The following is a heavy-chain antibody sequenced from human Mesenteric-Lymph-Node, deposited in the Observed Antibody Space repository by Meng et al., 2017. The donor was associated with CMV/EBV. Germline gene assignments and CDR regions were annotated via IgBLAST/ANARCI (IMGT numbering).Heavy chain of an antibody. Sequence: GGSLRLSCAASGFTFDDYAMHWVRQAPGKGLEWVSGISWHSGSIGYADSVEGRFTISRDSAKNSLYLRMDSLRGEDTALYYCAKVSLRAPRRGYFDSWGQGTLVTVSS. D-gene: IGHD6-6*01. J-gene: IGHJ4*02. CDR3: AKVSLRAPRRGYFDS. CDR2: ISWHSGSI. V-gene: IGHV3-9*01. CDR1: GFTFDDYA.